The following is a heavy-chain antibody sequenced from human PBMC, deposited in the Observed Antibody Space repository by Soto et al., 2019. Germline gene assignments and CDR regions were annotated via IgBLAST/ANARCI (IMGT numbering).Heavy chain of an antibody. CDR1: GFTFGDYA. V-gene: IGHV3-49*03. J-gene: IGHJ6*04. Sequence: EVQLVESGGGLVQPGRSLRLSCTASGFTFGDYAMSWFRQSPGKGLEWLGFIRAKAFGGTTEYAASAEGRFTLSRDDSKSIAYLQMNSLKTEDTAMYYCARESGAITGLRGDVDVWGKGTTVTVSS. CDR3: ARESGAITGLRGDVDV. D-gene: IGHD3-10*01. CDR2: IRAKAFGGTT.